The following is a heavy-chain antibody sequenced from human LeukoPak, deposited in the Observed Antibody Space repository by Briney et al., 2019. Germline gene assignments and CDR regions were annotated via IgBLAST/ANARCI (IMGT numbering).Heavy chain of an antibody. CDR1: GYTFTSYD. J-gene: IGHJ4*02. CDR2: MNPNSGNT. V-gene: IGHV1-8*01. Sequence: ASVKVSCKASGYTFTSYDINWVRQAPGQGLEWMGWMNPNSGNTGYAQKFQGRVTMTRNTSISTAYMELSSLRSEDTAVYYCARDSVYYGSGSYYKTPTNFDYWGQGTLVTVSS. D-gene: IGHD3-10*01. CDR3: ARDSVYYGSGSYYKTPTNFDY.